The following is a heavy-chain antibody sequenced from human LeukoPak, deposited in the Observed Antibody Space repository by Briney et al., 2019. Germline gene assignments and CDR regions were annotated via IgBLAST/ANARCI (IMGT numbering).Heavy chain of an antibody. CDR3: ARDAFDWSPDYGMDV. D-gene: IGHD3-9*01. J-gene: IGHJ6*04. V-gene: IGHV4-59*01. Sequence: SETLSLTCTVSGGSISSYYWSWIRQPPGKGLEWIGYIYYSGSNNYNPSLKSRVTISVDTSKNQFSLKLSSLTAADTAVYYCARDAFDWSPDYGMDVWGKGTTVTVSS. CDR2: IYYSGSN. CDR1: GGSISSYY.